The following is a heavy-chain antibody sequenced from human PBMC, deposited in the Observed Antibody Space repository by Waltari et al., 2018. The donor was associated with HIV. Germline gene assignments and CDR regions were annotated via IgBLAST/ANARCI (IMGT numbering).Heavy chain of an antibody. CDR2: IYYSGST. V-gene: IGHV4-31*03. Sequence: QVQLQESGPGLVKPSQPLSLPCTVSGGSISSGGYYWSWIRQPPGKGLEWIGYIYYSGSTYYNPSLKSRVTISVDTSKNQFSLKLSSVTAADTAVYYCARQRPLRGSSYYYYGMDVWGQGTTVTVSS. J-gene: IGHJ6*02. D-gene: IGHD6-25*01. CDR3: ARQRPLRGSSYYYYGMDV. CDR1: GGSISSGGYY.